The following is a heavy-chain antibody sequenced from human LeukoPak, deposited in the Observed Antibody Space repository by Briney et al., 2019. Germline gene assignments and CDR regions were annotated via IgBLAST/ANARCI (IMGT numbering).Heavy chain of an antibody. CDR2: INHSGST. Sequence: SETLSLTCAVYGGSFSGYYWSWIRQPPGKGLEWIGEINHSGSTNYNPSLKRRVTISVDTSKNQFSLKLCSVTAADTAVYYCARGLGSSDYWGQGTLVTVSS. V-gene: IGHV4-34*01. J-gene: IGHJ4*02. CDR3: ARGLGSSDY. D-gene: IGHD1-26*01. CDR1: GGSFSGYY.